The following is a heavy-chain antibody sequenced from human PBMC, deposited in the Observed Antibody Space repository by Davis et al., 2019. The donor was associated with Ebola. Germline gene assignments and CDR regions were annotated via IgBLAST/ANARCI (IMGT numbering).Heavy chain of an antibody. CDR2: ISWNGGSK. Sequence: SLKISCVASGFTFDDYGMHWVRQPPGKGLEWVSGISWNGGSKDYADSVKGRFTISRDNAKNSLYLQMNSLTPEDTAFYYCARVNVVAAGSFDYWGQGTLVTVSS. V-gene: IGHV3-9*01. CDR1: GFTFDDYG. CDR3: ARVNVVAAGSFDY. J-gene: IGHJ4*02. D-gene: IGHD6-13*01.